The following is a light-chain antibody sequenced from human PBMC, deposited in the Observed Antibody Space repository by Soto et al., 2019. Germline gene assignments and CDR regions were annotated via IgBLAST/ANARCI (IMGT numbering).Light chain of an antibody. CDR2: DAS. CDR3: QQRSNLPPT. V-gene: IGKV3-11*01. Sequence: EIGLTQSPATLSLSPGERTTLSCRASQSVSSYLAWYQQKPGQAPRLLIYDASNRATGIPARFSGSGSGTDFTLTISSLEPEDFAVYYCQQRSNLPPTFGQGTRLEIK. J-gene: IGKJ5*01. CDR1: QSVSSY.